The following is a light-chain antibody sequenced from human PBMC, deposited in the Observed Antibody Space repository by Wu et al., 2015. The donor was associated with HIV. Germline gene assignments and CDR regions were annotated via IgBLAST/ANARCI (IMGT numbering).Light chain of an antibody. Sequence: EIVMTQSPATLSLSPGDRATLSCRASQSVSNSLAWYQQKPGQTPRLLIFDTSIRATGTPARFSGRGSGTDFTLTITALESDDFAVYYCQHRRTFGQGTRLEIK. J-gene: IGKJ5*01. CDR3: QHRRT. CDR2: DTS. V-gene: IGKV3-11*01. CDR1: QSVSNS.